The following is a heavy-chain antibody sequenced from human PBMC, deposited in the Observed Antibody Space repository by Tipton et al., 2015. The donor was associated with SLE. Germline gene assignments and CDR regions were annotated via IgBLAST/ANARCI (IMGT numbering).Heavy chain of an antibody. CDR3: AREDWQQLMFLDS. J-gene: IGHJ4*02. CDR1: GSTFVGYA. Sequence: QLVQSGAAVEKPGASVKVSCKASGSTFVGYAVHWVRQAPGQGLEWMGWMNPESGKTTFAQKFKGRVTMTRHTSINIAYMELSSLTSDDTAVYYCAREDWQQLMFLDSWGQGSLVTVSS. V-gene: IGHV1-8*01. D-gene: IGHD6-13*01. CDR2: MNPESGKT.